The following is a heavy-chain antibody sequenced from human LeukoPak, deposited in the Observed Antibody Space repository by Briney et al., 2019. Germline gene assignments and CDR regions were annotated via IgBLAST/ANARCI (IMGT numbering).Heavy chain of an antibody. Sequence: GGSLRLSCAASGSTFSNYAMSWVRQAPGKGLEWVSGISNSGHSSYHADSVKGRFTTTRDNSQNTLYPQMNSLRVEDTALYYCAKDWRNGYSSDWYSEGYFPHWGQGTLVTVSS. CDR2: ISNSGHSS. CDR1: GSTFSNYA. D-gene: IGHD6-13*01. V-gene: IGHV3-23*01. CDR3: AKDWRNGYSSDWYSEGYFPH. J-gene: IGHJ1*01.